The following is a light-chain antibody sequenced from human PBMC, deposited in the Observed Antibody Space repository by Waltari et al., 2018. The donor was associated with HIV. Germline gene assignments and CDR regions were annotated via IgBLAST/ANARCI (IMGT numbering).Light chain of an antibody. CDR3: QQSASLPQT. Sequence: VLTQSPDFQSVTPKDNVTITCRASQNVATSLHWYQHKPGQSPKVVIKYVSQSSSGVPSRFTGSGSATDFTLTINGLETDDAATYYCQQSASLPQTFGRGTKLEI. J-gene: IGKJ2*01. V-gene: IGKV6-21*01. CDR2: YVS. CDR1: QNVATS.